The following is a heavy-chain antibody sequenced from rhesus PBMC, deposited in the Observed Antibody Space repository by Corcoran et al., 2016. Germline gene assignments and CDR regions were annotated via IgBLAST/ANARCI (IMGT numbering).Heavy chain of an antibody. V-gene: IGHV4-65*01. D-gene: IGHD1-26*01. CDR3: ARQDWNYRFDY. CDR2: IYGGIGST. J-gene: IGHJ4*01. CDR1: GGSISSSNW. Sequence: QVQLQESGPGLVKPSETLSLTCAVSGGSISSSNWWSWIRQSPGKGLEWIGYIYGGIGSTSYNPSLTSRVPISTDTSKNQFCLKLSSVTAADTAVYYCARQDWNYRFDYWGQGVLVTVSS.